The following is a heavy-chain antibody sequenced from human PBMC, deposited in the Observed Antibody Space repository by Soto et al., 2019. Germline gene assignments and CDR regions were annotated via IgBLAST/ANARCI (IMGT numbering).Heavy chain of an antibody. Sequence: QVQLVQSGAEVKKPGASVKVSCKASGYTFTSYYMHWVRQAPGQGLEWMGIINPSGGSTSYAQKCQGRVTMTRDTSTSTVYMELSSLRSDDTAVYYCARMTSSGWYYFDYWGQGTLVTVSS. J-gene: IGHJ4*02. CDR1: GYTFTSYY. CDR3: ARMTSSGWYYFDY. CDR2: INPSGGST. D-gene: IGHD6-19*01. V-gene: IGHV1-46*01.